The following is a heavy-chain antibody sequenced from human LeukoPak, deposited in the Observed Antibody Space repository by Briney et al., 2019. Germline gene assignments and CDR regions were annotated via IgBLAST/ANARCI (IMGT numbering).Heavy chain of an antibody. V-gene: IGHV3-23*01. CDR1: GFTVSSNY. CDR3: AKVPGDYYYMDV. Sequence: GGSLRLSCAASGFTVSSNYMSWVRQAPGKGLEWASVISGSGGSTYYADSVKGRFTISRDNSKNTLYLQMNSLRAEDTAVYYCAKVPGDYYYMDVWGKGTTVTVSS. J-gene: IGHJ6*03. CDR2: ISGSGGST.